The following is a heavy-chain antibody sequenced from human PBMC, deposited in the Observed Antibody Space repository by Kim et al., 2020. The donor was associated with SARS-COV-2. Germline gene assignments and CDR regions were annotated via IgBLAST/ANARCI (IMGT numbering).Heavy chain of an antibody. D-gene: IGHD6-19*01. Sequence: STNYTPSLKSRVRLSVDTSKSQVSLKLKSVTASDTAVYFCARGIGWYSPWGQGVLVPVSS. J-gene: IGHJ5*02. CDR2: ST. CDR3: ARGIGWYSP. V-gene: IGHV4-59*09.